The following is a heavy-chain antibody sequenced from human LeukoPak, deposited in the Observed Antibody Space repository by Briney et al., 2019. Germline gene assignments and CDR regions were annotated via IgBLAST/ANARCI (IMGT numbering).Heavy chain of an antibody. CDR3: ARANALYCSSTSCLFDY. J-gene: IGHJ4*02. CDR1: GYTFTGYY. D-gene: IGHD2-2*01. CDR2: INPNSGGT. V-gene: IGHV1-2*02. Sequence: ASVTASCKASGYTFTGYYMHWVRQAPGQGLEWMAWINPNSGGTYYAQNFHDRITMTRDTSISTAYMELSRLRSDYTAIYYCARANALYCSSTSCLFDYWGQGTLVTVSS.